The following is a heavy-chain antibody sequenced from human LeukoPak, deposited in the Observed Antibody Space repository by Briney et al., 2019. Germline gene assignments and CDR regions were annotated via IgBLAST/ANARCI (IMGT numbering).Heavy chain of an antibody. CDR1: GDTFSSYA. D-gene: IGHD5-24*01. CDR3: ARDRSDMATTRTFDY. J-gene: IGHJ4*02. V-gene: IGHV1-69*05. Sequence: SVKVSCKASGDTFSSYAISWVRQAPGQGLEWMGGIIPIFGTANYAQKFQGRVTITTDESTSTAHMELSSLRSEDTAMYYCARDRSDMATTRTFDYWGQGTLVTVSS. CDR2: IIPIFGTA.